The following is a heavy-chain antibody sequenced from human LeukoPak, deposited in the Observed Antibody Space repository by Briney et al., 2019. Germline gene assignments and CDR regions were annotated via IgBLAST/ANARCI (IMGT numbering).Heavy chain of an antibody. Sequence: PGRSLRLSCAASGFTFSSYAMHWVRQAPGKGLEWVAVISYDGSNKYYADSVKGRFTISRDNSKNTLYLQMNSLRAEDTAVYCCAREGPSGDYVSGYGMDVWGQGTTVTVSS. V-gene: IGHV3-30-3*01. D-gene: IGHD4-17*01. CDR2: ISYDGSNK. CDR3: AREGPSGDYVSGYGMDV. CDR1: GFTFSSYA. J-gene: IGHJ6*02.